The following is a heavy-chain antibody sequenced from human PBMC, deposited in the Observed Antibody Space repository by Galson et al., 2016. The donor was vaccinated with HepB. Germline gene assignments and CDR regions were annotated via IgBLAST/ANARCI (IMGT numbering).Heavy chain of an antibody. CDR3: VKVRIFGMDNDAFDI. D-gene: IGHD3-3*01. V-gene: IGHV3-64D*06. CDR2: TSSDGGST. CDR1: GFTFSSYA. J-gene: IGHJ3*02. Sequence: SLRLSCAASGFTFSSYAMQWLRQAPGKGLEYVSATSSDGGSTYYADSVKGRFTISRDNSKNTLYLQMSSLRAEDTALYYCVKVRIFGMDNDAFDIWGQGTTVTVSS.